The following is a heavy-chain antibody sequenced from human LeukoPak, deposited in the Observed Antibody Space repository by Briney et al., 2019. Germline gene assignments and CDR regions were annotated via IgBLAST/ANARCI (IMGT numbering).Heavy chain of an antibody. CDR3: AKARGSGDIYYDSSGYSAVFDY. CDR1: GFTFNIYA. D-gene: IGHD3-22*01. CDR2: ISGGGGSK. J-gene: IGHJ4*02. V-gene: IGHV3-23*01. Sequence: PGGSLRLSCAASGFTFNIYAMSWFRQAPGKGLEWVSVISGGGGSKNYADSVKGRFTISRDNSKNTVYLQMNSLRAEDTAIYYCAKARGSGDIYYDSSGYSAVFDYWGQGTLVTVSS.